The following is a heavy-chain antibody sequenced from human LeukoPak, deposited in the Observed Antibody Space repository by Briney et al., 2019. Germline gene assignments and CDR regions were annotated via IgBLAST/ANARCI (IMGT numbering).Heavy chain of an antibody. CDR2: IYSGGST. V-gene: IGHV3-53*04. CDR1: GFTVSSNY. J-gene: IGHJ6*02. Sequence: GGSLRLSCAASGFTVSSNYMSWVRQAPGKGLEWDSVIYSGGSTYYADSVKGRFTISRHNSKNTLYLQMNSLRAEDTAVYYCARAMEYYDFWSGFWDYYYSMDVWGQGTTVTVSS. D-gene: IGHD3-3*01. CDR3: ARAMEYYDFWSGFWDYYYSMDV.